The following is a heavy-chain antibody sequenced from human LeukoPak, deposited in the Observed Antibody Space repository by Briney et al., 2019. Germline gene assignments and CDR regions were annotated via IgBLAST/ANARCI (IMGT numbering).Heavy chain of an antibody. CDR1: GFTFSDST. V-gene: IGHV3-73*01. Sequence: GGSLRLSCAASGFTFSDSTMHWVRQASGKGLEWVGRIRSKANSYATAYAASVKGRFTISRDDSKNTAYLQMNSLKTEDTAVYYCTRFLGYCSSTSCSNWFDPWGQGTLVTVSS. D-gene: IGHD2-2*01. CDR3: TRFLGYCSSTSCSNWFDP. J-gene: IGHJ5*02. CDR2: IRSKANSYAT.